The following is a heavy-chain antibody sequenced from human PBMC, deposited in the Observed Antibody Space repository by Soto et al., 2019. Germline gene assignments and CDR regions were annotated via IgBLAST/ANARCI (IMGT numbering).Heavy chain of an antibody. V-gene: IGHV1-8*01. Sequence: QVQLVQSGAEVKKPGASVKVSCKASGYTFTSYDINWVRQATGQGLEWMGWMNPNSGNTGYAQKFQGRVTMTRNTSIFTAYMELSSLRAEDTGVYYSAKSIRGLRGVHYYSGMDVWGQGPTVTVSS. CDR1: GYTFTSYD. CDR2: MNPNSGNT. CDR3: AKSIRGLRGVHYYSGMDV. J-gene: IGHJ6*02. D-gene: IGHD3-10*01.